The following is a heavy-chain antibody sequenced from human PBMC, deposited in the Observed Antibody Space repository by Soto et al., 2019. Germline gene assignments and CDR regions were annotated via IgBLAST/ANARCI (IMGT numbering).Heavy chain of an antibody. CDR3: AGGGTSGNYAFDI. Sequence: DVQLLESGGGLVQPGGSLRLSCAASGFTFSSYAMSWVRQAPGKGLAWVSSLTGSGGSTYYADSVKGRFTISRDNSRDKLYLQKNSLRAEDTAVYYCAGGGTSGNYAFDIWGQGTLVTVSS. CDR1: GFTFSSYA. D-gene: IGHD2-8*01. V-gene: IGHV3-23*01. J-gene: IGHJ3*02. CDR2: LTGSGGST.